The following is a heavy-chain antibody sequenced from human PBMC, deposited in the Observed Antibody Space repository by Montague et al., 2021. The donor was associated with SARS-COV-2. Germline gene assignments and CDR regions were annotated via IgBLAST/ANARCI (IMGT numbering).Heavy chain of an antibody. Sequence: SETLSLTCAVNSGSLRNYYWSWIRHPPGKGLEWIGEIRLPGGTNYDPSPKGRVTISLDTSNNHVSLNLNSVTTADTAVYFCARAGSQRFFEFWGRGTLVTVSS. CDR2: IRLPGGT. J-gene: IGHJ2*01. CDR3: ARAGSQRFFEF. V-gene: IGHV4-34*01. D-gene: IGHD1-1*01. CDR1: SGSLRNYY.